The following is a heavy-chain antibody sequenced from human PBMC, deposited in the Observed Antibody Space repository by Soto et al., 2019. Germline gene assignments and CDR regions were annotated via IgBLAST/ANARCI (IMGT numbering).Heavy chain of an antibody. CDR3: ARLSGSRYYYYYYMHV. Sequence: QLQLQESGPGLVKPSETLSLTCSVSGASVSSSSYYWGWIRQPPGRGMEWIGSIYYSGNTHYNPSLKRRVTISADTPKKQFPLRLSSVTAADTAVYYCARLSGSRYYYYYYMHVWGIGTTVTVS. CDR1: GASVSSSSYY. J-gene: IGHJ6*03. D-gene: IGHD2-15*01. CDR2: IYYSGNT. V-gene: IGHV4-39*01.